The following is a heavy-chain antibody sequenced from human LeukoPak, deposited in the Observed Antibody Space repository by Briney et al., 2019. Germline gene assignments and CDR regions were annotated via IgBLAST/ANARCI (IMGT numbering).Heavy chain of an antibody. D-gene: IGHD3-22*01. V-gene: IGHV1-24*01. CDR2: FDPEDGET. CDR1: GYTLTELS. J-gene: IGHJ6*02. CDR3: ATGLRYYYDSSGYYFYYYYGMDV. Sequence: ASVKVSCKVSGYTLTELSMHWVRQAPGKGLEWMGGFDPEDGETIYAQKFQGRVTMTEDTSTDTAYMELSSLRSEDTAVYYCATGLRYYYDSSGYYFYYYYGMDVWGQGTTVTVSS.